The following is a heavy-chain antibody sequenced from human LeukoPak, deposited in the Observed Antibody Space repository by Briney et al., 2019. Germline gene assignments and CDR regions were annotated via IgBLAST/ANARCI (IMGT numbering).Heavy chain of an antibody. V-gene: IGHV3-23*01. CDR3: AKGWVRSSGWYGVDY. J-gene: IGHJ4*02. CDR1: GFTFSSYA. Sequence: GGSLRLSCAASGFTFSSYAMSWVRQAPGKGLEWVSAISGSGGSTYYADSVKGRFTISRDNSKNTLYLQMNSLRAEDTALYYCAKGWVRSSGWYGVDYWGQGTLVTVSS. CDR2: ISGSGGST. D-gene: IGHD6-19*01.